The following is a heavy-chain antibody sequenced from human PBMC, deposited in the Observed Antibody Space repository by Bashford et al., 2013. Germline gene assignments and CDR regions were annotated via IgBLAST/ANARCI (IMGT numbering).Heavy chain of an antibody. Sequence: SETLSLTCTVSGGSISSYYWSWIRQPPGKGLEWIGYIYYSGSTNYNPSLKSRVTISVDTSKNQFSLKLSSVTAADTAVYYCARGMVAWYFDYWGQGTLVTVSS. J-gene: IGHJ4*02. V-gene: IGHV4-59*08. CDR1: GGSISSYY. D-gene: IGHD3-10*01. CDR3: ARGMVAWYFDY. CDR2: IYYSGST.